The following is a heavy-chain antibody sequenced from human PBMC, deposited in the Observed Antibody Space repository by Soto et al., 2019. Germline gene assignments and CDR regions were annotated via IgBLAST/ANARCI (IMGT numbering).Heavy chain of an antibody. CDR1: GFTFSSYG. CDR3: ARDSDGCFDL. CDR2: IWYDGSNK. D-gene: IGHD6-19*01. V-gene: IGHV3-33*01. J-gene: IGHJ2*01. Sequence: QVQLVESGGGVVQPGRSLRLSCAASGFTFSSYGMHWVRQAPGKGLEWVAVIWYDGSNKYYADSVKGRFTISRDNSKYTLYLQMNSLRAEDTAVYYCARDSDGCFDLWGRGTLVTVSS.